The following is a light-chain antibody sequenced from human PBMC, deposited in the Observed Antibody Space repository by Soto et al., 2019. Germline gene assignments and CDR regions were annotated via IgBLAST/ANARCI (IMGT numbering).Light chain of an antibody. CDR1: QSVRSNY. Sequence: DTVLTQSPGTLSLSPGERATLSCRVSQSVRSNYLAWYQHKPGQAPRLLIFGASRRATGIADRFSGSGSGTDFTLTINRLEPEDFAVYYCQQYGDSLTFGGGTKVEI. J-gene: IGKJ4*01. CDR3: QQYGDSLT. V-gene: IGKV3-20*01. CDR2: GAS.